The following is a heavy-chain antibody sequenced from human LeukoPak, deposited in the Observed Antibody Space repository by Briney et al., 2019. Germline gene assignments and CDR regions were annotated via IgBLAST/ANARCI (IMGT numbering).Heavy chain of an antibody. D-gene: IGHD3-22*01. CDR2: IRSKTNNYAT. J-gene: IGHJ4*02. CDR1: GFTFSGSA. CDR3: TRLVGDNSGYYGDY. Sequence: GGSLRLSCAASGFTFSGSAMHWVRQASGKGLEWVGRIRSKTNNYATAYAASVKGRFTISRDDSKNTAYLQMDSLKTEDTAVYYCTRLVGDNSGYYGDYWGQGTLVTVSS. V-gene: IGHV3-73*01.